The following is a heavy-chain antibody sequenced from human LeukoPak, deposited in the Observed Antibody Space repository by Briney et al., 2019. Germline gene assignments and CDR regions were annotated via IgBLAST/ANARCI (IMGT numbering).Heavy chain of an antibody. Sequence: PGGSLRLSYAGSGFTANNNYMSWVRQAPGKGLEWVSVIYSGGSTYYADSVKGRFTISRDNSKNTLYLQVSSLRAGDTAVYYCARQILGSGHFDSWGQGTLVTVSS. V-gene: IGHV3-53*01. J-gene: IGHJ4*02. D-gene: IGHD1-26*01. CDR2: IYSGGST. CDR3: ARQILGSGHFDS. CDR1: GFTANNNY.